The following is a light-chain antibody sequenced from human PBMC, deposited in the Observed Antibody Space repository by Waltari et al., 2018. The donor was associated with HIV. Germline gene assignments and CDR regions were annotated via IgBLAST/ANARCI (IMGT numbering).Light chain of an antibody. CDR1: SGPVTSGNY. V-gene: IGLV7-46*01. CDR2: DTS. Sequence: QAVVTQEPPLTVSPGGTVTLTCSSSSGPVTSGNYPYWFQQKPGQAPRTLIYDTSSRQSWTPTRFSGSLLGGKAALTLSGAQPEDEAEYYCLLSYSGARPVVFGGGTKLTVL. CDR3: LLSYSGARPVV. J-gene: IGLJ2*01.